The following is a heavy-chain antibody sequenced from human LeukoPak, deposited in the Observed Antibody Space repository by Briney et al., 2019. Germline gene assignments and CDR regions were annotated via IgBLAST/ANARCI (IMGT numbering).Heavy chain of an antibody. V-gene: IGHV3-9*01. CDR1: GFTLEDYA. Sequence: SLRLSCAASGFTLEDYAMHWVRQAPGKALEGVSGISWNSGSIGYADSVKGRFTISRDNAKNSLYLQMNSLRAEDTALYYCAKVMAFPAMVTYWGQGTLVAVSS. D-gene: IGHD5-18*01. CDR2: ISWNSGSI. J-gene: IGHJ4*02. CDR3: AKVMAFPAMVTY.